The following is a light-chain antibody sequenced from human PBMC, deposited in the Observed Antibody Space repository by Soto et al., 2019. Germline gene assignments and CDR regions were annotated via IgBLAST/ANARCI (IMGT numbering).Light chain of an antibody. V-gene: IGKV1-39*01. CDR3: QHSYSTPIS. CDR2: AAS. Sequence: PVTESPSSLSASVGDRVTITCRASQSIANYLNWYQQKPGKAPKLLIYAASNLQSGVPSRFSGRGSGADFTLTINRLQPEDFAAYYCQHSYSTPISFGQGARLDI. CDR1: QSIANY. J-gene: IGKJ5*01.